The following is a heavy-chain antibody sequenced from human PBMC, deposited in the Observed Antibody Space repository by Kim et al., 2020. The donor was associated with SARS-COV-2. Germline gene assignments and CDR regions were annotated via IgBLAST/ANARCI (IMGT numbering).Heavy chain of an antibody. CDR2: IYYSGST. CDR3: ARHLTDIVATGIYYYYGMDV. D-gene: IGHD5-12*01. Sequence: SETLSLTCTVSGGSISSSSYYWGWIRQPPGKGLEWIGSIYYSGSTYYNPSLKSRVTISVDTSKNQFSLKLSSVTAADTAVYYCARHLTDIVATGIYYYYGMDVWGPGTTVTVSS. V-gene: IGHV4-39*01. J-gene: IGHJ6*02. CDR1: GGSISSSSYY.